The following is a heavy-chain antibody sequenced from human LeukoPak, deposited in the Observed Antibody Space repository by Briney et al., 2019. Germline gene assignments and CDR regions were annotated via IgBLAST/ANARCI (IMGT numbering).Heavy chain of an antibody. CDR2: LSGSGGST. J-gene: IGHJ5*01. CDR1: GFTFSSYA. CDR3: AKDPDGSGPNFDS. V-gene: IGHV3-23*01. Sequence: HPGGSLRLSCAASGFTFSSYAMTWVRQAPGKGLEWVSGLSGSGGSTYYADSVKGRFTISRDNSKNTLYLQMNSLRAEDTAAYYCAKDPDGSGPNFDSWGQGTLVTVSS. D-gene: IGHD3-10*01.